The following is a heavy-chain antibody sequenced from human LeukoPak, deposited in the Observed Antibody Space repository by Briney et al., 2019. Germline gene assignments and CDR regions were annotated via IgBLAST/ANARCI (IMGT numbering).Heavy chain of an antibody. CDR2: ISSSGSTI. D-gene: IGHD6-6*01. CDR3: ARDPSSSSSTYYFDY. CDR1: GSTFSDYY. Sequence: GGSLRLSCAASGSTFSDYYMSWIRQAPGKGLEWVSYISSSGSTIYYADSVKGRFTISRDNAKNSLYLQMNSLRAEDTAVYYCARDPSSSSSTYYFDYWGQGTLVTVSS. J-gene: IGHJ4*02. V-gene: IGHV3-11*01.